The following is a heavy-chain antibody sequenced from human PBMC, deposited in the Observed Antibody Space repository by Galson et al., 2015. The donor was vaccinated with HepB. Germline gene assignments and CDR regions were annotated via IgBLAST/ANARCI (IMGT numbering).Heavy chain of an antibody. J-gene: IGHJ3*02. CDR2: IYYSGST. V-gene: IGHV4-61*08. CDR1: GGSISSGGYY. Sequence: ETLSLTCAVSGGSISSGGYYWSWIRQPPGKGLEWIGYIYYSGSTNYNPSLKSRVTISVDTSKNQFSLKLSSVTAADTAVYYCARETAFGVVIRDAFDIWGQGTMVTVSS. D-gene: IGHD3-3*01. CDR3: ARETAFGVVIRDAFDI.